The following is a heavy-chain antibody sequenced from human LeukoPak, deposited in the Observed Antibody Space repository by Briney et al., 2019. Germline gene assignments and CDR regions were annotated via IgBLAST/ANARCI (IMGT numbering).Heavy chain of an antibody. CDR2: MNPNNGHT. J-gene: IGHJ3*02. CDR1: GYTFSSYG. V-gene: IGHV1-8*02. Sequence: ASVKVSCKASGYTFSSYGINWVRQAAGQELEWMGWMNPNNGHTGYVLKFQGRVTMTRNTSISTAYMELSSLRSEDTAVYYCARGLNPLSTNALDIWGHGTMVTVSS. CDR3: ARGLNPLSTNALDI.